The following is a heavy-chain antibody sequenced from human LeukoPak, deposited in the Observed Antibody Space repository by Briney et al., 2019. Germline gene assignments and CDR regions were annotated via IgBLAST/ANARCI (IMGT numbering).Heavy chain of an antibody. J-gene: IGHJ4*02. CDR3: AKDKAPGSWHPPSDL. CDR1: GFTLRTYA. V-gene: IGHV3-23*01. Sequence: GGSLRLSCAASGFTLRTYAMSWVRQSPGEGLEWVSGISDSGDGTYYAESVKGRFTISRDNSKNTVFLQMKTLSAERTAKFYCAKDKAPGSWHPPSDLWGQGTLVTVSS. D-gene: IGHD6-13*01. CDR2: ISDSGDGT.